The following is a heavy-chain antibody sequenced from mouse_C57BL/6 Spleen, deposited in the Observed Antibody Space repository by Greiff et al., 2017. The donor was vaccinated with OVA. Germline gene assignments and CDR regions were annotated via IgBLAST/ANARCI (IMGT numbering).Heavy chain of an antibody. J-gene: IGHJ2*01. D-gene: IGHD1-1*02. Sequence: VQLQESGAELVRPGASVKLSCKASGYTFTDYYINWVKQRPGQGLEWIARIYPGSGSTYYNEKFKGKATLTAEQSSSTAYMQLISLTSEDSAVYFCAREGGYFDYWGQGTTLTVSS. V-gene: IGHV1-76*01. CDR3: AREGGYFDY. CDR2: IYPGSGST. CDR1: GYTFTDYY.